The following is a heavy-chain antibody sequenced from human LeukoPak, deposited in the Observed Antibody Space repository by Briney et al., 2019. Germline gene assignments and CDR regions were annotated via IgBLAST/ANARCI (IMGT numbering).Heavy chain of an antibody. CDR3: AREYYYGSGSYYGAIDY. D-gene: IGHD3-10*01. CDR1: GFTFSSYA. Sequence: GGSLRLSCAASGFTFSSYAMSWVRQAPGKGLEWVSAISGSGGSTFYADSVKGRFTISRDNAKNSLYLQMNSLRAEDTAVYYCAREYYYGSGSYYGAIDYWGQGTLVTVSS. CDR2: ISGSGGST. V-gene: IGHV3-23*01. J-gene: IGHJ4*02.